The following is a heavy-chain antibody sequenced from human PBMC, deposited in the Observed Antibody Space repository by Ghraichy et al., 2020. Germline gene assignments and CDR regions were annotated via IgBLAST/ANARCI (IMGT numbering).Heavy chain of an antibody. CDR2: ILSNSTYT. J-gene: IGHJ4*02. D-gene: IGHD5-18*01. CDR3: ATYIQRAPQDD. V-gene: IGHV3-21*01. Sequence: GGSLRLSCAASGFTFSAYAMIWVRQAPGKGLEWVSSILSNSTYTYYADSVKGRFTISRDNTKNSVYLQMNSLRAEDTAVYYCATYIQRAPQDDWGQGTLVSVSS. CDR1: GFTFSAYA.